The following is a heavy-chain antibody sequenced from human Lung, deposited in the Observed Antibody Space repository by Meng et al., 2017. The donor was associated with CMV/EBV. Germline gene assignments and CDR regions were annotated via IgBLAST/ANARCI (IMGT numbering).Heavy chain of an antibody. CDR1: GFTFIRYS. J-gene: IGHJ4*02. Sequence: EVQLGESGGGLVKPGGSVRLSCAASGFTFIRYSMNWGRQAPGKGLEWVSSISSSSSYIYYAASVKGRLTISRDNAKNSLYLQMTSMRAEDTAVYYCARDREVRNFDYWGQGTLVTVAS. CDR2: ISSSSSYI. V-gene: IGHV3-21*01. D-gene: IGHD3-10*01. CDR3: ARDREVRNFDY.